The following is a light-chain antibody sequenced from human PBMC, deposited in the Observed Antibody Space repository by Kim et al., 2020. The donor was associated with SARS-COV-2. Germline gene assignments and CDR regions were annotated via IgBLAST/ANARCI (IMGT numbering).Light chain of an antibody. V-gene: IGKV1-33*01. CDR3: QQFDNLPSIT. CDR1: QDISNY. J-gene: IGKJ5*01. CDR2: DAS. Sequence: SVGDRVTITCQASQDISNYLNWYQHKPGKAPKLLIYDASNLETGVPSRFSGSGSGTDFTFTISSLQPEDIATYYCQQFDNLPSITFGQGTRLEIK.